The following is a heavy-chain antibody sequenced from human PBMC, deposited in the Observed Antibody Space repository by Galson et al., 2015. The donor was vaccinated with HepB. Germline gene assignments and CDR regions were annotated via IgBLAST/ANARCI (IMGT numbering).Heavy chain of an antibody. CDR2: LCGGGEK. V-gene: IGHV3-66*01. Sequence: SLRLSCAASGFTFSSYSMNWVRQAPGKGLEWLSVLCGGGEKKHADSVKGRFTISRNNSKNTLYLHMNSLRADDKAVYYFARDQSYCSSTRCYPDGFDIWGLGTMVTVSS. CDR1: GFTFSSYS. J-gene: IGHJ3*02. D-gene: IGHD2-2*01. CDR3: ARDQSYCSSTRCYPDGFDI.